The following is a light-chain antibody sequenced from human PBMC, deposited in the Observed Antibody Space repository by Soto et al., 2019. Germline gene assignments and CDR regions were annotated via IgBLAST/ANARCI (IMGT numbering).Light chain of an antibody. Sequence: DIQMTQSPSSLSASVGDRVTITCRSSHSISSYLNWYQQRPGKAPKLLISAASSLQSAVPLRFSGSGSGTDFTLTISSLQPEDSATYYCQQSYTTPQTFGQGTKVEIK. CDR2: AAS. V-gene: IGKV1-39*01. J-gene: IGKJ1*01. CDR1: HSISSY. CDR3: QQSYTTPQT.